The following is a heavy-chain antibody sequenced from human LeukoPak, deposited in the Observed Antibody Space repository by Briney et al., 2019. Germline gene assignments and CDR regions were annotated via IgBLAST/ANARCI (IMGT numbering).Heavy chain of an antibody. D-gene: IGHD6-13*01. J-gene: IGHJ4*02. Sequence: SETLSLTCTVSGGSISSYYWSWIRQPPGKGLEWIGYIYYSGSTNYNPSLKSRVTMSVDTSKNQFSLKLSSVTAADTAVYYCARGGYSSTMTRWGQGTLVTVSS. V-gene: IGHV4-59*12. CDR2: IYYSGST. CDR1: GGSISSYY. CDR3: ARGGYSSTMTR.